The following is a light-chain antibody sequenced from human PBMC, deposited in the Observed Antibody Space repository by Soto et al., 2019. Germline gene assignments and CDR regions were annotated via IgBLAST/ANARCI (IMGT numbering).Light chain of an antibody. V-gene: IGLV2-14*01. CDR3: SSYTSSSTRV. J-gene: IGLJ2*01. CDR2: DVS. Sequence: QSVLTQPASVSGSPGQSITISCTGTSSDVGGYNYVSWYQQHPGKAPKLMIYDVSNRPSGVSNRFSGSKSGNTASLTISGLQADDEAEDYCSSYTSSSTRVFGGGTKVTVL. CDR1: SSDVGGYNY.